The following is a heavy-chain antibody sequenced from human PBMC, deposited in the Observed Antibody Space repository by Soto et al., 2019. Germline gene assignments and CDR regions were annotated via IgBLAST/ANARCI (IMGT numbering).Heavy chain of an antibody. D-gene: IGHD3-3*01. V-gene: IGHV3-23*01. J-gene: IGHJ4*02. CDR3: ARWSYLDY. CDR2: ISGSDGTP. Sequence: DVQLWESGGGLVQPGGSLRLSCAASGSCFASYALSWCRWAPGKGLEWVATISGSDGTPFYADSVKGRFSISRDTSQSTLYLQMNSLRADDTAMYYCARWSYLDYWGQGTRVTVST. CDR1: GSCFASYA.